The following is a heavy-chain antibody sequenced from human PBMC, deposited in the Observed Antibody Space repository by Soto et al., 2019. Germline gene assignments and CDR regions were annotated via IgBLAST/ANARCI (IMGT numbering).Heavy chain of an antibody. CDR2: INHSGST. V-gene: IGHV4-34*01. Sequence: SETLSLTCAVYGGSFSGYYWSWIRQPPGKGLEWIGEINHSGSTNYNPSLKSRVTISVDTSKNQFSLKLSSVTAADTAVYYCARGDIRGSIAALDYYYGMDVWGQGTTVTVSS. D-gene: IGHD6-6*01. CDR3: ARGDIRGSIAALDYYYGMDV. CDR1: GGSFSGYY. J-gene: IGHJ6*02.